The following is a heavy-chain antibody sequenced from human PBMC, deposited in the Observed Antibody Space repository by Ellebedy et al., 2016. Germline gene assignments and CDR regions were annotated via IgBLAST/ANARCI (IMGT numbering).Heavy chain of an antibody. Sequence: SETLSLXCAVYGGSFSGYYWSWIRQPPGKGLEWIGEINHSGSTNYNPSLKSRVSMSVDTSNSQFSLKLSSVTAADTAVYYCATYNEGYCSSTSCYKGFDYWGQGTLVTVSS. CDR1: GGSFSGYY. V-gene: IGHV4-34*10. CDR2: INHSGST. D-gene: IGHD2-2*01. CDR3: ATYNEGYCSSTSCYKGFDY. J-gene: IGHJ4*02.